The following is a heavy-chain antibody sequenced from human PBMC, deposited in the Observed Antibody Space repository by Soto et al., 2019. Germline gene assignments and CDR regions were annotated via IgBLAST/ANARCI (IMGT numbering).Heavy chain of an antibody. CDR1: GGSVSPYY. D-gene: IGHD6-19*01. CDR3: ARGRHWLAY. CDR2: IYYDGTT. J-gene: IGHJ4*02. V-gene: IGHV4-59*02. Sequence: SETLSLTCTVSGGSVSPYYWTWVRRPPGKGLEWIAYIYYDGTTNYNPSLKSRVTISLDTSKNQFSLRLTSVTAADTAVYYCARGRHWLAYWGQGTLVTVSS.